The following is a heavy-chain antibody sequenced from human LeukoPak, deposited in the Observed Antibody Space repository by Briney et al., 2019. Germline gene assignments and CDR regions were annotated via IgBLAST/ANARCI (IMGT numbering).Heavy chain of an antibody. J-gene: IGHJ4*02. CDR3: ARRKRHYSSGWYGD. CDR1: GGSISSSDW. CDR2: IYHSGST. D-gene: IGHD6-19*01. V-gene: IGHV4-4*02. Sequence: SETLSLTCAVSGGSISSSDWWSWVCQPPGKGLEWIGEIYHSGSTNYNPSLKSRVTISVDKSKNQFSLKLSSVTAADTAVYYCARRKRHYSSGWYGDWGQGTLVTVSS.